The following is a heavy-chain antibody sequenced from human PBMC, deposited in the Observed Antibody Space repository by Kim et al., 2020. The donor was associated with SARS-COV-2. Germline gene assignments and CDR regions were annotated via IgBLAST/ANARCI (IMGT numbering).Heavy chain of an antibody. CDR1: GGTFSSYA. Sequence: SVKVSCKASGGTFSSYAISWVRQAPGQGLEWMGRIIPILGIANYAQKFQGRVTITADKSTSTAYMELSSLRSEDTAVYYCATQGGRSDSSGYYWVDYWGQGTLVTVSS. CDR3: ATQGGRSDSSGYYWVDY. D-gene: IGHD3-22*01. J-gene: IGHJ4*02. CDR2: IIPILGIA. V-gene: IGHV1-69*04.